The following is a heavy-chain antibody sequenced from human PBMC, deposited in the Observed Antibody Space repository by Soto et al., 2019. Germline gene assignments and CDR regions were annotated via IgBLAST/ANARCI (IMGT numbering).Heavy chain of an antibody. CDR1: GFTFSSYA. D-gene: IGHD1-1*01. CDR3: ARATRRNDVAFDI. Sequence: QVQLVESGGGVVQPGRSLRLSCAASGFTFSSYAMHWVRQAPGKGLEWVAVISYDGSNKYYADSVKGRFTISRDNCKNTLYQQMNSLRAADTAVYYCARATRRNDVAFDIWGQGTMVTVSS. V-gene: IGHV3-30-3*01. J-gene: IGHJ3*02. CDR2: ISYDGSNK.